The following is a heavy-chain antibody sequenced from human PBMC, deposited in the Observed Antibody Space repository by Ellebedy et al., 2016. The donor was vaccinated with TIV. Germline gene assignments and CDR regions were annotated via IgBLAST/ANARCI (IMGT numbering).Heavy chain of an antibody. CDR1: GYTFTSYG. CDR3: ARSRSSGWLHTPDY. J-gene: IGHJ4*02. V-gene: IGHV1-46*04. CDR2: INPSGGST. D-gene: IGHD6-19*01. Sequence: AASVKVSCKASGYTFTSYGISWVRQAPGQGLEWMGIINPSGGSTTYAQKLQGRVTMTRDTSTSIVYMELSSLKSEDTAVYYCARSRSSGWLHTPDYWGQGTLVTVSS.